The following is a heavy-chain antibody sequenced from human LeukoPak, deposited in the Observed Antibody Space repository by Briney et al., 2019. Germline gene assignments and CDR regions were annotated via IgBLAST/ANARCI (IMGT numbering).Heavy chain of an antibody. CDR2: ISYSGST. D-gene: IGHD4-17*01. CDR3: VTPGTTGPFDS. CDR1: GGSISSTTHS. J-gene: IGHJ4*02. Sequence: SETLSLTCTVSGGSISSTTHSWGWIRQPPGKGLEWLGNISYSGSTDYNPSLKSRVTISVDMSKNHFSLKLTSLTAADTGLYYCVTPGTTGPFDSWGQGTLVTVSS. V-gene: IGHV4-39*02.